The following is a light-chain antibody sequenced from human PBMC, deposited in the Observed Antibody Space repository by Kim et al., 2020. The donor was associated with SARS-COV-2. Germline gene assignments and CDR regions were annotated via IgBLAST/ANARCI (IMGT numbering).Light chain of an antibody. Sequence: VSPGQTASITCAGDKVGDKCACWYQKKQGQPLGLVIYQDSKRNAGIPERFSGANPGNTATLTISGTQTMDEADYYCQAWDSSTGGFGGGTQRTVL. CDR2: QDS. CDR1: KVGDKC. V-gene: IGLV3-1*01. J-gene: IGLJ3*02. CDR3: QAWDSSTGG.